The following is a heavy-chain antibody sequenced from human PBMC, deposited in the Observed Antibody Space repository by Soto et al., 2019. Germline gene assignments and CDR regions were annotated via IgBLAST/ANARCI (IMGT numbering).Heavy chain of an antibody. J-gene: IGHJ4*02. V-gene: IGHV1-18*01. CDR2: SSAYNGKT. CDR3: ARLPRYGDSPRDL. Sequence: QGQLVQSGNEVKKPGASVKVSCKASGYTFSMYGITWVRQAPGQGLEWMGWSSAYNGKTQYAQKLQGRVAMTTDTTTTTAYMELRSLRSDATAMYYCARLPRYGDSPRDLWGQGTLVTVSS. CDR1: GYTFSMYG. D-gene: IGHD6-13*01.